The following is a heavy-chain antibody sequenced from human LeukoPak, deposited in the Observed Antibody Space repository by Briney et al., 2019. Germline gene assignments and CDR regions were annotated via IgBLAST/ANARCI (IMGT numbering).Heavy chain of an antibody. CDR3: AKDYCRDGNCPFPFLDS. CDR1: GFTFSTYG. D-gene: IGHD2-15*01. J-gene: IGHJ4*02. CDR2: IWYDGSNK. Sequence: PGGSLRLSCAASGFTFSTYGMHWVRQAPGKGLEWLTDIWYDGSNKYYTDSVKGRFTISRDNSKNTVYMQMSSLRAEDTATYYCAKDYCRDGNCPFPFLDSWGQGTQVTVSS. V-gene: IGHV3-33*06.